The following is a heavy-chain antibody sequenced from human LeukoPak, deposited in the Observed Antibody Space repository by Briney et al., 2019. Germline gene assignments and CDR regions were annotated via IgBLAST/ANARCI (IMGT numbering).Heavy chain of an antibody. D-gene: IGHD6-6*01. CDR3: AKSSSSHHYNMDV. CDR2: ISGSGGST. Sequence: PGGSLRLSCAVSGFTFSSYVMSWVRQAPGKGLEWVSAISGSGGSTYYADSVKDRFTISRDNSKNTLYLQMNSLRAEDTAVYYCAKSSSSHHYNMDVWGKGTTVTVSS. V-gene: IGHV3-23*01. J-gene: IGHJ6*03. CDR1: GFTFSSYV.